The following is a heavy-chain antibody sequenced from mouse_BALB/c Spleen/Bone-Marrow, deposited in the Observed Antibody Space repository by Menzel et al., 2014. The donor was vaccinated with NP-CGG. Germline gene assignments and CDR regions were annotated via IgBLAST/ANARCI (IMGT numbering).Heavy chain of an antibody. J-gene: IGHJ2*01. Sequence: EVQLQQSGPSLVKPSQTLSLPCSVTGDSITSGYWNWIRKFPGNKLEYMGYISYSGNTYYNPSLKSRISITRDTSKNXYYLQLNSVTTEDAATYYCATYDGYCFDYWGQGTTLTVSS. V-gene: IGHV3-8*02. D-gene: IGHD2-3*01. CDR2: ISYSGNT. CDR3: ATYDGYCFDY. CDR1: GDSITSGY.